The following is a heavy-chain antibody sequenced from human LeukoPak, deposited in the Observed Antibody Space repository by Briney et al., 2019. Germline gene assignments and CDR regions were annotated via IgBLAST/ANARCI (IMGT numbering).Heavy chain of an antibody. CDR3: ARQPSGYVIWFDP. Sequence: GGSLRLSCAASGFTFGSPWMHWVRQAPGKGLVWVSRINSDGSATAYADSVKGRFTISRDNAENTLYLQMNSLRAEDTAVYYCARQPSGYVIWFDPWGQGTLVTVSS. CDR1: GFTFGSPW. D-gene: IGHD5-12*01. CDR2: INSDGSAT. V-gene: IGHV3-74*01. J-gene: IGHJ5*02.